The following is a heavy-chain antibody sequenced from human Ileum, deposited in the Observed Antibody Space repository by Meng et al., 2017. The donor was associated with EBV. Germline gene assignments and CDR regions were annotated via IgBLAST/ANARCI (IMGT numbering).Heavy chain of an antibody. Sequence: QVQLQQWGAGLLNPSETLSLTCDVYGGSFSGYYWSWIRQPPGKGLEWIGEINHSGSTNYNPSLKSRVTISVDTSKNQFSLKLSSVTAADTAVYYCARGNKVSDRGFDYWGQGTLVRLL. V-gene: IGHV4-34*01. CDR3: ARGNKVSDRGFDY. CDR1: GGSFSGYY. D-gene: IGHD3-10*01. J-gene: IGHJ4*02. CDR2: INHSGST.